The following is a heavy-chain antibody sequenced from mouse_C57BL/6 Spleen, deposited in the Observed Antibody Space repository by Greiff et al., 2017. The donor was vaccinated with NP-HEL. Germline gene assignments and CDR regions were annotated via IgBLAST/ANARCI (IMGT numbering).Heavy chain of an antibody. D-gene: IGHD6-2*01. V-gene: IGHV1-50*01. Sequence: VQLQQPGAELVKPGASVKLSCKASGYTFTSYWMQWVKQRPGQGLEWIGEIDPSDSYTNYNQKFKGKATLTVDTSSSTAYMQLSSLTSEDSAVYYCARVLSYAMDYWGQGTSVTVSS. CDR2: IDPSDSYT. J-gene: IGHJ4*01. CDR1: GYTFTSYW. CDR3: ARVLSYAMDY.